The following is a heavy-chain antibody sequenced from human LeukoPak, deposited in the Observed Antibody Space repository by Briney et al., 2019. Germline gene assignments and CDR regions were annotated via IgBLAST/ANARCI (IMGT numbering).Heavy chain of an antibody. V-gene: IGHV3-30*18. CDR2: ISFDGSNQ. Sequence: PGGSLRLSCAASGFTFSSYAMHWVRQAPGKGLEGVAVISFDGSNQYFADSVKGRFTISRDNSKNTLYLQMNRLRAEDTAVYYCAKDLVGANTGGAFDIWGQGTMVTVSS. D-gene: IGHD1-26*01. CDR3: AKDLVGANTGGAFDI. CDR1: GFTFSSYA. J-gene: IGHJ3*02.